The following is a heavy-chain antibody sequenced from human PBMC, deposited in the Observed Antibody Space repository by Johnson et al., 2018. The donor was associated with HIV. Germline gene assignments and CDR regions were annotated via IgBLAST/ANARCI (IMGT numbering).Heavy chain of an antibody. D-gene: IGHD1-7*01. J-gene: IGHJ3*02. CDR1: GFTFSNAW. CDR2: IKSKTDGGTT. V-gene: IGHV3-15*01. CDR3: TTTNLELMEDAFDI. Sequence: VQLVESGVGLVKPGGSLRLSCAASGFTFSNAWMSWVRQAPGKGLEWVGRIKSKTDGGTTDYAAPVKGRFTISRDDSKNTLYLQMNSLKTEDTAVYYCTTTNLELMEDAFDIWGQGTMVTVSS.